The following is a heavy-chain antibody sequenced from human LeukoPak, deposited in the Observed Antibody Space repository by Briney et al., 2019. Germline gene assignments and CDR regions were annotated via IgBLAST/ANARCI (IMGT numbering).Heavy chain of an antibody. J-gene: IGHJ4*02. CDR1: GFTFSSYG. CDR2: TSYDGSNK. Sequence: GGSLRLSCAASGFTFSSYGMHWVCQAPGKGLEWVALTSYDGSNKYYADSVKGRFTISRDNSKNTLYLQMNSLRAEDTAVYYCARDYCSSTSCYSFDYWGQGTLVSVSS. CDR3: ARDYCSSTSCYSFDY. D-gene: IGHD2-2*01. V-gene: IGHV3-30*12.